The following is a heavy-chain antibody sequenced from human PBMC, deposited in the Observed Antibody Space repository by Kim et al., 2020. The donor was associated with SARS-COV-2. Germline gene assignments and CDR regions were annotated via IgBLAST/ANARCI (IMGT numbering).Heavy chain of an antibody. D-gene: IGHD6-6*01. CDR2: FDPEDGET. CDR1: GYTLTELS. V-gene: IGHV1-24*01. J-gene: IGHJ6*02. Sequence: ASVKVSCKVSGYTLTELSMHWVRQAPGKGLEWMGGFDPEDGETIYAQKFQGRVTMTEDTSTDTAYMELSSLRSEDTAVYYCATVGYSSSWGNPTYYYYGMAVWGPGTPVTVSS. CDR3: ATVGYSSSWGNPTYYYYGMAV.